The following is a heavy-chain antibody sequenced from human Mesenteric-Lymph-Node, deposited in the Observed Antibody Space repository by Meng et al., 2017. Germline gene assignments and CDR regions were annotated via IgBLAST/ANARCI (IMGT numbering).Heavy chain of an antibody. V-gene: IGHV4-30-4*01. CDR1: DGFTTSDDYY. CDR3: ARDSPGGYGYFDS. J-gene: IGHJ4*02. Sequence: QVQRQESGPGLVKPSQTLSLTCTVSDGFTTSDDYYWSWIRQPPGKGLEWIGYIHYSGTTYYNPSLKNRIAISLDTSKNQFSLNLNSVTAADAAVYYCARDSPGGYGYFDSWGQGTLVTVSS. D-gene: IGHD5-12*01. CDR2: IHYSGTT.